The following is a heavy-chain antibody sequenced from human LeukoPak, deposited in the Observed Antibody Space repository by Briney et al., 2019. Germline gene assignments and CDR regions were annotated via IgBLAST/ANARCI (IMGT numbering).Heavy chain of an antibody. CDR2: INHSGST. CDR3: ARVVRYYYDSSGYASKYYFDY. D-gene: IGHD3-22*01. J-gene: IGHJ4*02. CDR1: GGSFSGYY. Sequence: PSETLSLTCAVYGGSFSGYYWSWIRQPPGKGLEWIGEINHSGSTNYNPSFKSRVTISVDTSKNQFSLKLSSVTAADTAVYYCARVVRYYYDSSGYASKYYFDYWGQGTLVTVSS. V-gene: IGHV4-34*01.